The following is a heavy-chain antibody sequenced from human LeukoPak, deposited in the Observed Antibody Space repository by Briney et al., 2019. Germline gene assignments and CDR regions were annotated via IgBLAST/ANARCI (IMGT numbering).Heavy chain of an antibody. Sequence: GGSLRLSCAASGFTVSIRHMSWVRQAPGKGLEWVSIIYADGRTYYADSVKGRFTISRDNSKNTLYLQMNSLRAEDTAVYYCAKSIVAVADSYYFDYWGQGTLVTVSS. CDR2: IYADGRT. CDR1: GFTVSIRH. J-gene: IGHJ4*02. V-gene: IGHV3-53*01. D-gene: IGHD6-19*01. CDR3: AKSIVAVADSYYFDY.